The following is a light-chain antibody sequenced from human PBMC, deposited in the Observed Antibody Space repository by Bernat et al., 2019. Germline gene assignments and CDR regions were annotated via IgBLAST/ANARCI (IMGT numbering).Light chain of an antibody. CDR3: SSVSTTSTPVV. CDR1: NSDVGAYNY. Sequence: QSALTQPASVSGSPGQSITLSCTGTNSDVGAYNYVSWYQQHPGRAPKLMIFDVSNRPSGVSDRFSGSKSGNTASLTISGLRPEDEADYYCSSVSTTSTPVVFGGGTKLTVL. J-gene: IGLJ3*02. V-gene: IGLV2-14*03. CDR2: DVS.